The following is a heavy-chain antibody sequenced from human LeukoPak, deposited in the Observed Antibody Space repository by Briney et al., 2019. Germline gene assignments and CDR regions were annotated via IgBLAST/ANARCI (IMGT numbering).Heavy chain of an antibody. J-gene: IGHJ3*02. Sequence: GESLKISCKGSGYSFPSYWIGWVRQMSGKGLEWMGMIYPGDSDTRYSPSSQGQVTMSVDKSISTAYLQWSSLKASDSAMYYCARRGSGTGGAFDIWGQGTMVTVSS. CDR2: IYPGDSDT. CDR1: GYSFPSYW. D-gene: IGHD1-26*01. CDR3: ARRGSGTGGAFDI. V-gene: IGHV5-51*01.